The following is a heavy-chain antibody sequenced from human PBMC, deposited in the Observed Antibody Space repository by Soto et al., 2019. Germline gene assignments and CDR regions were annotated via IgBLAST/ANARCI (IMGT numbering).Heavy chain of an antibody. CDR3: ARGTPMDV. Sequence: QVQLQQWGAGLLKPSETLSLTCAVYGGSFSGYYWSWIRQPPGKGLEWIGEINHSGSTNYNPSLKSRVNISVDTSKNQFSLKLSSVTAADTAVYYCARGTPMDVWGKGTTVTVSS. CDR1: GGSFSGYY. V-gene: IGHV4-34*01. CDR2: INHSGST. J-gene: IGHJ6*04.